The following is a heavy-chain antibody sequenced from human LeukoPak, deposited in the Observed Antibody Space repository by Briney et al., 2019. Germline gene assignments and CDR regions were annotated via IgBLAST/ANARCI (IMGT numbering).Heavy chain of an antibody. CDR1: GYSISSGFY. D-gene: IGHD1-26*01. CDR3: ARGVGLTQGGTFDY. Sequence: SETLSLTCTVSGYSISSGFYWGWIRQPPGKGLEWIGSIYHSGSTHYSSSLKSRVAISVDTSKNQLSLRMSSVTAADTAVYYCARGVGLTQGGTFDYWGQGTLVTVSS. J-gene: IGHJ4*02. V-gene: IGHV4-38-2*02. CDR2: IYHSGST.